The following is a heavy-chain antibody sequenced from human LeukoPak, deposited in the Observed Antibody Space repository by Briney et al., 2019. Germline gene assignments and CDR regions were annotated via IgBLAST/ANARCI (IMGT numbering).Heavy chain of an antibody. CDR3: ARRSTGGGEYYFVY. V-gene: IGHV4-59*01. CDR1: GGSISSYY. J-gene: IGHJ4*02. CDR2: IYYSGST. Sequence: SETLSLTCTVSGGSISSYYWSWIRQPPGKGLEWIGYIYYSGSTNYNPSLTSRVTISVDTSKNQFSLKLSSVTAADTAVYYCARRSTGGGEYYFVYWGQGTLVTVSS. D-gene: IGHD2-15*01.